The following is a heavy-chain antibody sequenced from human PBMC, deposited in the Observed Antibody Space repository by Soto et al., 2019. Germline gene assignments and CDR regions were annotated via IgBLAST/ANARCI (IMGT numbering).Heavy chain of an antibody. Sequence: PGESLKISXKGSGYSFTTFWIGWVRQVPGKGLEWMGMIYPGDSDTRYSPSFQGQVTISADKSISTAYLQWSSLKASDTAMYYCARGSSGFSDFNWGQGTLVTSPQ. CDR3: ARGSSGFSDFN. D-gene: IGHD3-22*01. CDR2: IYPGDSDT. V-gene: IGHV5-51*01. J-gene: IGHJ4*02. CDR1: GYSFTTFW.